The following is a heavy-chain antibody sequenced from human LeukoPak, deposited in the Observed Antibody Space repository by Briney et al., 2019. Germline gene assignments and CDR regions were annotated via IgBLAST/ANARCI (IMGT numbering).Heavy chain of an antibody. Sequence: ASVKVSCKASGYTFTSYYMHWVRQAPGQGLEWMGIINPSGGSTSYAQKFQGRVTMTRDTSTSTVYMEPSSLRSEDTAVYYCARDWRGDDAFDIWGQGTMVTVSS. CDR3: ARDWRGDDAFDI. V-gene: IGHV1-46*01. CDR1: GYTFTSYY. D-gene: IGHD3-3*01. CDR2: INPSGGST. J-gene: IGHJ3*02.